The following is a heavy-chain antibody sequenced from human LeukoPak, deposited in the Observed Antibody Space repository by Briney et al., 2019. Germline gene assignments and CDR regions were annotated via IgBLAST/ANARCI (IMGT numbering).Heavy chain of an antibody. Sequence: PGGSLRLSCAASGFTFSNHWMSWVRQAPGKGLEWVANIKQDGSEKYYVDSVKGRFTISRDNAKNSLYLQMNSLRAEDTAVYYCASISTVPYYYYYGMDVWGQGTTVTVSS. V-gene: IGHV3-7*01. D-gene: IGHD4-11*01. CDR3: ASISTVPYYYYYGMDV. CDR1: GFTFSNHW. CDR2: IKQDGSEK. J-gene: IGHJ6*02.